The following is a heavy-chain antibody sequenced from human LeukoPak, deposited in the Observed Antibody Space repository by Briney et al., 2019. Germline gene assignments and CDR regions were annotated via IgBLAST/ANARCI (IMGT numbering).Heavy chain of an antibody. D-gene: IGHD3-22*01. CDR1: GYTFTGYY. V-gene: IGHV1-2*02. CDR2: IKPNSGGT. Sequence: ASVKVSCKASGYTFTGYYMHWVRQAPGQGLEWMGWIKPNSGGTNYAQKFQGRVTMTRDTSISTAYMELSRLRSDDTAVYYCARTPYYYDSSGYFFDPVLDYWGQGTLVTVSS. CDR3: ARTPYYYDSSGYFFDPVLDY. J-gene: IGHJ4*02.